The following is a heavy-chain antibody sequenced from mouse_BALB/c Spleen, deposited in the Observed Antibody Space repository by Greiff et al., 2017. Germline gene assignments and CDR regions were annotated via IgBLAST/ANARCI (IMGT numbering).Heavy chain of an antibody. CDR2: IWGDGST. CDR1: GFSLTSYG. D-gene: IGHD2-2*01. J-gene: IGHJ4*01. V-gene: IGHV2-6-7*01. CDR3: ARDGLHYAMDY. Sequence: QVQLKESGPGLVAPSQSLSITCTVSGFSLTSYGVNWVRQPPGKGLEWLGMIWGDGSTDYNSALKSRLSISKDNSKSQVFLKMNSLQTDDTARYYCARDGLHYAMDYWGQGTSVTVSS.